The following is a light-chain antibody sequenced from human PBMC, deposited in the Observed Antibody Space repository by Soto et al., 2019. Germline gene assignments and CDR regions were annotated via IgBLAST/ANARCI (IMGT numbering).Light chain of an antibody. J-gene: IGKJ2*01. CDR3: QQYYNWPAYT. V-gene: IGKV3-15*01. CDR2: GAS. Sequence: IVMTQSPVTLSVSPGERVTLSCRASETVRTNLAWFQQKPGQTPRLLIFGASTRATGIPTGFTGSGSETEFALTIASLQSEDLAVYYCQQYYNWPAYTFGQGTKLEI. CDR1: ETVRTN.